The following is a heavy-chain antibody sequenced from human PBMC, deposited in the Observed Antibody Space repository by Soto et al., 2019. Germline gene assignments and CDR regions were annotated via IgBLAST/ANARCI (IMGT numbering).Heavy chain of an antibody. CDR3: ARSRLLRGVTNYYYYNGMDV. J-gene: IGHJ6*02. CDR2: INPSGGST. D-gene: IGHD3-10*01. CDR1: GYTFTSYY. V-gene: IGHV1-46*01. Sequence: ASVKVSCKASGYTFTSYYMHWVRQAPGQGLEWMGIINPSGGSTSYAQKFQGRVTMTRDTSTSTVYMELSSLRSEDTAVYYCARSRLLRGVTNYYYYNGMDVWDHGTTGTVSS.